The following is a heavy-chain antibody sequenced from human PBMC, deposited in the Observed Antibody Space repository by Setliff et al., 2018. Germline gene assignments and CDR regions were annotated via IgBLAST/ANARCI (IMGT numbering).Heavy chain of an antibody. D-gene: IGHD3-3*01. CDR1: GGSFSGYY. Sequence: NPSETLSLTCAVYGGSFSGYYWSWIRQPPGKGLEWIGEINHSGSTNYNPSLKSRVTISVDTSKNQFSLKLSSVTAADTAVYYCARRYNFWSGYLDYWGQGTLVTAPQ. V-gene: IGHV4-34*01. CDR3: ARRYNFWSGYLDY. CDR2: INHSGST. J-gene: IGHJ4*02.